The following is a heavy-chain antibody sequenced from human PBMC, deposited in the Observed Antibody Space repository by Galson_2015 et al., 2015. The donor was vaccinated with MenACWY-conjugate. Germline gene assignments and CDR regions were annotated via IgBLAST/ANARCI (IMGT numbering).Heavy chain of an antibody. V-gene: IGHV3-7*03. J-gene: IGHJ4*02. CDR3: AVGLYYFDS. Sequence: SLRLSCAASEFTFSTYWMGWVRQAPGKGLEWVANIKQDGSEKYYVDSVKGRFTISRDNAKNSLYLQMNSLRAEDTAIFYCAVGLYYFDSWGQGTLVTVSS. CDR1: EFTFSTYW. D-gene: IGHD1-26*01. CDR2: IKQDGSEK.